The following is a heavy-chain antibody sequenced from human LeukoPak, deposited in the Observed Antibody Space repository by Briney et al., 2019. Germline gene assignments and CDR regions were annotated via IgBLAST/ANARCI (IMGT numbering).Heavy chain of an antibody. D-gene: IGHD5-12*01. V-gene: IGHV3-23*01. CDR3: AKYATGYAPDFDY. CDR2: IGPSGAVT. Sequence: PGGSLRLSCAGSGFTFETYAMTWVRQAPGKGLEWISVIGPSGAVTHYAESVKGRFTISRDNSKNTLCLQMNNLRVEDTAIYFCAKYATGYAPDFDYWGQGTLVTVSS. J-gene: IGHJ4*02. CDR1: GFTFETYA.